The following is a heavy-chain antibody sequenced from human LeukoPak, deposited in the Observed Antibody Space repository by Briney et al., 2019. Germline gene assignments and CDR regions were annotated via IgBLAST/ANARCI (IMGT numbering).Heavy chain of an antibody. CDR1: GGSISSGGYD. CDR3: ARDRVYNWFDP. J-gene: IGHJ5*02. Sequence: SETLSLTCTVSGGSISSGGYDWSWIRQHPGKGLEWIGYIYYSGSTYYNPSLKSRVTISVDTSKNQFSLKLSSVTAADTAVYYCARDRVYNWFDPWGQGTLVTVSS. CDR2: IYYSGST. D-gene: IGHD3-10*01. V-gene: IGHV4-31*03.